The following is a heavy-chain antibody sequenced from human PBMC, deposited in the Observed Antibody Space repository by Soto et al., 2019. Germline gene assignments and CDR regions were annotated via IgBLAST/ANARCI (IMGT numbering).Heavy chain of an antibody. D-gene: IGHD6-19*01. CDR2: IYQSGVT. Sequence: TLSLTCNMSGDSYSISTYSWSWIRQPPGKALQWIGFIYQSGVTSYNPSLASRVSISLDRSNNQCSLKLKSVTAADTAVYFCAGMPYTSGLRFDPWGPGTQVTVSS. V-gene: IGHV4-30-2*01. CDR1: GDSYSISTYS. CDR3: AGMPYTSGLRFDP. J-gene: IGHJ5*02.